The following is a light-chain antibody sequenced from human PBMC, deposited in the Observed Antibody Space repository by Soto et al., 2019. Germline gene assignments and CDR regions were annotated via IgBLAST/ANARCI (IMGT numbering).Light chain of an antibody. J-gene: IGKJ2*01. Sequence: EIVLTQSPGTLSLSPGETATLSCRASQSVASNYLAWFQQKPGRAPSLLIYGAFNRATGIADRFSGSGSGTDFTLTISRLEPEDFAMYYCQQAGGAPYTFGQGTKLETK. V-gene: IGKV3-20*01. CDR3: QQAGGAPYT. CDR2: GAF. CDR1: QSVASNY.